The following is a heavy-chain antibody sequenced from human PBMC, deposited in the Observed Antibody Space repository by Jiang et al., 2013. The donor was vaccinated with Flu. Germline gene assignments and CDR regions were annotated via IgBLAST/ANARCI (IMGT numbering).Heavy chain of an antibody. D-gene: IGHD3-22*01. V-gene: IGHV1-3*04. CDR3: ARGYFDSRVYYPVDY. J-gene: IGHJ4*02. CDR1: GYTFTTHA. CDR2: INNGNGNT. Sequence: GAEVKKPGASVKVSCKASGYTFTTHAMHWVRQAPGQRLEWMGWINNGNGNTKYSEKLQGRVTITRDTSANTAYMQLSSLRSEDTAVYYCARGYFDSRVYYPVDYWGQGTLVTVSS.